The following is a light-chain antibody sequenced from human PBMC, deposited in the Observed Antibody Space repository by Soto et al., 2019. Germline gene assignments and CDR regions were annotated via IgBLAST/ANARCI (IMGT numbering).Light chain of an antibody. Sequence: DIVMTQSPLSLPVTPGEPASISCRSSQSLLHSNGYNYLDWYLQKPGQSPQLLVYLGSNRASGVPDRLSGSGSGTDFTLNISRLEAADVGVYYCMQALHTPLTFGGGTKVDIK. CDR2: LGS. J-gene: IGKJ4*01. CDR1: QSLLHSNGYNY. V-gene: IGKV2-28*01. CDR3: MQALHTPLT.